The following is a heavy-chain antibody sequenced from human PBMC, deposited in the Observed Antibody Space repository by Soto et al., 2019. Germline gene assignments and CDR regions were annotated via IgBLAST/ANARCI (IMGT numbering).Heavy chain of an antibody. J-gene: IGHJ4*02. Sequence: ASVKVSCKASGYTFTSYGISWVRQAPGQGLELMGLISAYNGNTNYAQKLQGRVTMTTDTSTSTAYMELRSLRSDDTAVYYCERDWAAAGPFDYWGQGTLVTVSS. CDR1: GYTFTSYG. D-gene: IGHD6-13*01. CDR3: ERDWAAAGPFDY. V-gene: IGHV1-18*01. CDR2: ISAYNGNT.